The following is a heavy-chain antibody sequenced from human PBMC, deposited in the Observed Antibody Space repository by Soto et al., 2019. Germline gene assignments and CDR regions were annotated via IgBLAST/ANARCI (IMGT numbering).Heavy chain of an antibody. CDR2: IKQDGSEX. J-gene: IGHJ6*02. V-gene: IGHV3-7*01. Sequence: PGGSLRLSCAASGFTFSSYWMSWVRQAPGKGLEWVANIKQDGSEXXXXXXVKGRFTISRDNAKNSLYLQMNSLRAEDTAVYYCATRLKTYYDFWSGPRDGMDVWGQGTTVTVSS. D-gene: IGHD3-3*01. CDR1: GFTFSSYW. CDR3: ATRLKTYYDFWSGPRDGMDV.